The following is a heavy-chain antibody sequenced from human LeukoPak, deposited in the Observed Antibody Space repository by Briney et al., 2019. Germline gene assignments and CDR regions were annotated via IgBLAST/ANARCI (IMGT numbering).Heavy chain of an antibody. Sequence: GGSLRLSCAASGFTFSSYEMNWVRQAPGKGLEWVSYISSSGSTIYYADSVKGRFTISRDNAEKSLYLQMNRLRAEDTAVYYCARGHIGMDVWGKGTTVTVSS. J-gene: IGHJ6*04. CDR2: ISSSGSTI. D-gene: IGHD5-12*01. CDR3: ARGHIGMDV. V-gene: IGHV3-48*03. CDR1: GFTFSSYE.